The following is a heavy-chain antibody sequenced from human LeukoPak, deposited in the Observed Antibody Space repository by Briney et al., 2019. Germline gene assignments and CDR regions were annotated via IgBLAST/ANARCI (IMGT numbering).Heavy chain of an antibody. J-gene: IGHJ4*02. V-gene: IGHV3-7*01. CDR1: GFRLNTFW. Sequence: GGSLRLSCAASGFRLNTFWMSWVRQAPGKGLEWVANIKQDGNEKYYADSVKGRFTISRDNGKNSLDLQMNSLRADDTAFYYCARDTLGEGEDANYAVYYFDYCGQGAVVTVSS. CDR2: IKQDGNEK. CDR3: ARDTLGEGEDANYAVYYFDY. D-gene: IGHD4/OR15-4a*01.